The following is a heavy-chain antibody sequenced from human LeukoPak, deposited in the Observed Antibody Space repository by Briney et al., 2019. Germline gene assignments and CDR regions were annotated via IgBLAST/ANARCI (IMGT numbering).Heavy chain of an antibody. V-gene: IGHV6-1*01. CDR1: GDSVSSNSAA. J-gene: IGHJ3*02. CDR3: ASESPDYDILTGSTSVAFDI. Sequence: PSQTLSLTCAISGDSVSSNSAAWNWIRQSPSRGLEWLGRTYYRSKWYNDYAVSVKSRITINPDTSKNQFSLQLNSVTPEDTAVYYCASESPDYDILTGSTSVAFDIWGQGTMVTVSS. D-gene: IGHD3-9*01. CDR2: TYYRSKWYN.